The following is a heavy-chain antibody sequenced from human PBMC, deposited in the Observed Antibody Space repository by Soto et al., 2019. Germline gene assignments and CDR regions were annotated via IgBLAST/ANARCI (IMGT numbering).Heavy chain of an antibody. J-gene: IGHJ4*02. CDR3: AGAYSYNYAFDY. CDR2: IFSAGMT. V-gene: IGHV3-53*01. CDR1: GFTVKCNY. D-gene: IGHD1-1*01. Sequence: PGGSLRLSCAPSGFTVKCNYVVWARQASGRGMEWVSIIFSAGMTYYTDSVKGRFTISKDISKNTLSLQMNSLRADDTAVYFCAGAYSYNYAFDYWGLGTPVTVSS.